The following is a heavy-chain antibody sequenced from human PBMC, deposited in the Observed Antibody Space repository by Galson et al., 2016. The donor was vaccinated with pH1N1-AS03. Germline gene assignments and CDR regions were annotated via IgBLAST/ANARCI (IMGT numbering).Heavy chain of an antibody. CDR3: ASKGLSLLLTGYFDY. Sequence: SLRLSCAASGFTFSSYAMSWVRQAPGKGLEWVSVISGSGVSTYYADSVKGRFTISRDNFKNMVYLQMNSLRAEDTAVYYCASKGLSLLLTGYFDYWGQGTLVTVSS. V-gene: IGHV3-23*01. CDR1: GFTFSSYA. J-gene: IGHJ4*02. D-gene: IGHD2-21*02. CDR2: ISGSGVST.